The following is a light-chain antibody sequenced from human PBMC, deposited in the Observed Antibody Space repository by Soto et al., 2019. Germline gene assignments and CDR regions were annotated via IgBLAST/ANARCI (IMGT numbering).Light chain of an antibody. CDR1: QSVXISY. J-gene: IGKJ4*01. Sequence: IVLTQSPGTLSLSPGERATLSCRASQSVXISYLAWYQQKPGQAPSILXDGASTMATGIPDRLSGSGSATDFSLTISRLEPEDSAEYYCQQYADSTSTFGGGTKVDI. CDR2: GAS. V-gene: IGKV3-20*01. CDR3: QQYADSTST.